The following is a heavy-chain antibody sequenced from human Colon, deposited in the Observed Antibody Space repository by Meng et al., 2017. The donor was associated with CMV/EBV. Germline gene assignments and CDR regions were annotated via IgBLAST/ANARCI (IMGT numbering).Heavy chain of an antibody. V-gene: IGHV2-5*02. CDR3: ARHSLTILTD. D-gene: IGHD2-8*02. CDR2: IHWDDDK. Sequence: ITLKESGHALVKPTQTPTLPCALSGFSLTTTGAGVAWVRQPPGKAPELLALIHWDDDKRYSPSLKNRLTITKDTSKNQVVLSMTDLDPADTGTFYCARHSLTILTDWGQGALVTVSS. J-gene: IGHJ4*02. CDR1: GFSLTTTGAG.